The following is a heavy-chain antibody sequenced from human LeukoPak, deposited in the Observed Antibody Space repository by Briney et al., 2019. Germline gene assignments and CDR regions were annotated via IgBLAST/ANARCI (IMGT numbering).Heavy chain of an antibody. CDR3: AMRGITGTTYFAAFDI. Sequence: PGGSLRLSCAASGFTFSSYSMNWVRQAPGKGLEWVSYISSSSSTIYYADSVKRRFTFSRDNAKNSLYLQMNSLRAEDTAVYYCAMRGITGTTYFAAFDIWGQGTMVTVSS. D-gene: IGHD1-7*01. CDR1: GFTFSSYS. V-gene: IGHV3-48*04. CDR2: ISSSSSTI. J-gene: IGHJ3*02.